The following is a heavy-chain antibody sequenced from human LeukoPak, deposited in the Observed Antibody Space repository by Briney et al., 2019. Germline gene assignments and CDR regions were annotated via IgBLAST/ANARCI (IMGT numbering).Heavy chain of an antibody. CDR3: ARDELRSGYRNYYYYMDV. Sequence: ASVKVSCKASGYTFTSYDINWVRQATGQGLEWMGWMNPNSGNTGYAQKFQGRVMITADKSTSTAYMELSSLRSEDTAVYYCARDELRSGYRNYYYYMDVWGKGTTVTVSS. V-gene: IGHV1-8*01. CDR1: GYTFTSYD. J-gene: IGHJ6*03. D-gene: IGHD3-22*01. CDR2: MNPNSGNT.